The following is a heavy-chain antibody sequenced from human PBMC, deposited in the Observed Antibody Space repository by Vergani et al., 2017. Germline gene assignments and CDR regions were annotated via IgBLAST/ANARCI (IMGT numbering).Heavy chain of an antibody. CDR1: AYSISSGFF. D-gene: IGHD3-9*01. CDR3: VRDKTYYDTLIGYAGYYFDS. Sequence: QVQLQESGPGLVRPSETLSLTCTVSAYSISSGFFWGWIRQPPGKGLEWIGSMDYNGLAYYSPSLKSRVTISEDTPKNHFSLKLSSVTAADTAVYYCVRDKTYYDTLIGYAGYYFDSWGQGALVTVS. J-gene: IGHJ4*02. CDR2: MDYNGLA. V-gene: IGHV4-38-2*02.